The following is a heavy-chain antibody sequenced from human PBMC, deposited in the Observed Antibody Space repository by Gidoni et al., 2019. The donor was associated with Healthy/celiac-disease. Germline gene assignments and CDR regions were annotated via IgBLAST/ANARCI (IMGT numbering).Heavy chain of an antibody. D-gene: IGHD5-18*01. CDR2: ISRSGSTI. CDR3: ARDQDTAMVTVFKTPPHFYGMDV. CDR1: GFPFSYSY. Sequence: QVQLVESGGGLVKPGGSLRLSCAASGFPFSYSYMSWLRQAPGKVLEWVSYISRSGSTIYYADSVKGRFTISSDKAKNSLYLQMNSLRAEDTAVYYCARDQDTAMVTVFKTPPHFYGMDVWGQGTTVTVSS. J-gene: IGHJ6*02. V-gene: IGHV3-11*01.